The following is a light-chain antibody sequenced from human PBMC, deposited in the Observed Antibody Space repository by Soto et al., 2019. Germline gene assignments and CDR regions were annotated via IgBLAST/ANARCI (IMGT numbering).Light chain of an antibody. CDR3: QHYGGSMLT. V-gene: IGKV3-20*01. Sequence: EVVLTQSPGTLSLSPGERATLSCRARQSISSQLGWFQQRPGQAPRLLIYGASTRATGIPDRFTGSGSGTDFTLTISRLEPEDFAVYFCQHYGGSMLTFGQGTKVE. CDR1: QSISSQ. J-gene: IGKJ1*01. CDR2: GAS.